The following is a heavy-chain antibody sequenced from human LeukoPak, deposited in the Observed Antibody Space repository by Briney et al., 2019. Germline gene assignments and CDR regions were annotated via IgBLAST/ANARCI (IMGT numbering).Heavy chain of an antibody. V-gene: IGHV1-18*01. J-gene: IGHJ4*02. CDR2: ISAYNGNT. CDR1: GYTFTIYG. CDR3: ARDRERVVATMGYY. Sequence: GASVKVSCKASGYTFTIYGISWVRQAPGQGLEWMGWISAYNGNTNYAQKLQGRVTMTTDTSTSTAYMELRSLRSDDTAVYYCARDRERVVATMGYYWGQGTLVTVSS. D-gene: IGHD5-12*01.